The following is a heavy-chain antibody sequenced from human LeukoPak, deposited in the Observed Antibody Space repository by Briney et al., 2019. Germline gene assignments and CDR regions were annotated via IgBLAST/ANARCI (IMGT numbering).Heavy chain of an antibody. CDR1: GFTFSSYG. D-gene: IGHD3-9*01. V-gene: IGHV3-30*18. J-gene: IGHJ6*02. CDR2: ISYDGSKK. CDR3: AKVDDILTQDYYYGMDV. Sequence: GGSLRLSCAASGFTFSSYGMHWVRQAPGKGLEWVAVISYDGSKKYYADSVKGRFTISRDNSKNTLYLQMNSLRAEDTAVYYCAKVDDILTQDYYYGMDVWGQGTTVTVSS.